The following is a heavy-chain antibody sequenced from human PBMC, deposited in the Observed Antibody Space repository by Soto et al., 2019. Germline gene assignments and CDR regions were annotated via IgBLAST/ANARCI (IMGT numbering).Heavy chain of an antibody. D-gene: IGHD3-3*01. Sequence: RGSLLLSCLSSVFTFSSYAMDWVRQAAGNGLDLVPYISDSGRTIYYADSVEGRFTVSRDDAQNSVYLQMDSLRAEETAVYYCARDLLHYDFWSGYSAYFYYGMDVWGPGTTVTVSS. CDR3: ARDLLHYDFWSGYSAYFYYGMDV. CDR1: VFTFSSYA. J-gene: IGHJ6*02. V-gene: IGHV3-48*03. CDR2: ISDSGRTI.